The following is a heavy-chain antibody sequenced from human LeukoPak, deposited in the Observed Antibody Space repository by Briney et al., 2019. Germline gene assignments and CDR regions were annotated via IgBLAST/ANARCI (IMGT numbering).Heavy chain of an antibody. CDR3: ARAAPTYYYDSSGFPLDY. CDR2: IYYSGST. J-gene: IGHJ4*02. CDR1: GGSISSYY. D-gene: IGHD3-22*01. Sequence: SETLSLTCTVSGGSISSYYWSWIRQPPGGGREWIGYIYYSGSTNYNPSLKSRVTISVDTSKNQFSMTPPSVTAADTAVYYCARAAPTYYYDSSGFPLDYWGQGTLVTVSS. V-gene: IGHV4-59*01.